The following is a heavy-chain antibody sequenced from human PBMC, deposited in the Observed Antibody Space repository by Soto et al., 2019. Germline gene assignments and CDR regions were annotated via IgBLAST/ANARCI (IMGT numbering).Heavy chain of an antibody. V-gene: IGHV5-51*01. CDR2: IYPGDSDT. D-gene: IGHD2-2*01. J-gene: IGHJ6*02. Sequence: GESLKISCKGSGYSFTSYWIGWVRQMPGKGLEWMGIIYPGDSDTRYSPSFQGQVTISADKSISTAYLQWSSLKASDTAMYYCARQGSTSAGYYYGMDVWGQGTEVTVSS. CDR1: GYSFTSYW. CDR3: ARQGSTSAGYYYGMDV.